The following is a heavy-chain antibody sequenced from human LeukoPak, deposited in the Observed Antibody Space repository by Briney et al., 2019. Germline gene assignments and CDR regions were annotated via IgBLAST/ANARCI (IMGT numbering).Heavy chain of an antibody. Sequence: PSETLSLTCAVYGGSFSGYYWGWIRQPPGKGLEWIGSIYYTEGTSYNPSLKSRVTISVDTSKNQFSLNLSSVTAADTAVYYCARHPGRYCSGGSACPNWFDPWGQGTLVTVSS. J-gene: IGHJ5*02. CDR3: ARHPGRYCSGGSACPNWFDP. CDR1: GGSFSGYY. V-gene: IGHV4-39*01. CDR2: IYYTEGT. D-gene: IGHD2-15*01.